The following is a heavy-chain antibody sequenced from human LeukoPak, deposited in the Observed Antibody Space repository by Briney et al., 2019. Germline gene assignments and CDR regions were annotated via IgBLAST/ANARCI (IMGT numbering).Heavy chain of an antibody. D-gene: IGHD6-19*01. CDR3: ARDRYSSGWYGAFDI. CDR2: ISGSGGST. Sequence: GGSLRLSCAASGFTFSSYAMSWVRQAPGKGLEWVSAISGSGGSTYYADSVKGRFTISRDNSKNTLYLQMNSLRAEDTAVYYCARDRYSSGWYGAFDIWGQGTMVTVSS. V-gene: IGHV3-23*01. J-gene: IGHJ3*02. CDR1: GFTFSSYA.